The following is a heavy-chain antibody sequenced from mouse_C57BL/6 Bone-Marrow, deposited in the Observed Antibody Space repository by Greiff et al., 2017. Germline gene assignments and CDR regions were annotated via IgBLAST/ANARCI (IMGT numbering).Heavy chain of an antibody. CDR1: GYTFTSYG. J-gene: IGHJ3*01. Sequence: QVQLQQSGAELARPGASVKLSCKASGYTFTSYGISWVKQRTGQGLEWIGEIYPRSGNTYYNEKFKGKATLTADKSSSTAYMELRSLTSEDSAVYFCARQDWLSHTWFAVWGKGTMVTVSA. CDR2: IYPRSGNT. CDR3: ARQDWLSHTWFAV. V-gene: IGHV1-81*01. D-gene: IGHD2-2*01.